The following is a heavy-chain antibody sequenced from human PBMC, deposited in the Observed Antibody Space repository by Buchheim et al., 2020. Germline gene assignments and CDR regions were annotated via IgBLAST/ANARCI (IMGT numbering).Heavy chain of an antibody. D-gene: IGHD4-23*01. Sequence: VQLLESGGGVVQPGRSLRLSCAASGFTFSSYAMHWVRQAPGKGLEWVAVISYDGSNKYYADSVKGRFTISRDNSKNTLYLQMNSLRAEDTAVYYCASPPSGGNGVWGQGTT. CDR1: GFTFSSYA. CDR2: ISYDGSNK. J-gene: IGHJ6*02. V-gene: IGHV3-30-3*01. CDR3: ASPPSGGNGV.